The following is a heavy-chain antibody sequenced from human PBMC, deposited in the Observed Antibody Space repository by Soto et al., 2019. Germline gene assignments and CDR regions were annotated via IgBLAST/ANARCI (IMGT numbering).Heavy chain of an antibody. V-gene: IGHV4-39*01. Sequence: QLQLQESGPGLVKPSETLSLTCTVSGGSISSSSYYWGWIRQPPGKGLEWIGSIYYSGSTYYNPSLKSRVNISVDPSKNQFSLKLSSVTAADTAGYYCARQRTGEFDPWGQGTLVTVSS. J-gene: IGHJ5*02. CDR3: ARQRTGEFDP. CDR1: GGSISSSSYY. CDR2: IYYSGST. D-gene: IGHD7-27*01.